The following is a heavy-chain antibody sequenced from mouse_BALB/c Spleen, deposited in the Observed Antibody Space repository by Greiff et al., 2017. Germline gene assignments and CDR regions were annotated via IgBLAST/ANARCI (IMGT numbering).Heavy chain of an antibody. CDR1: GYTFTSYT. CDR2: INPSSGYT. CDR3: GTNWDVDY. Sequence: VQLQQSGAELARPGASVKMSCTASGYTFTSYTMHWVKQRPGQGLEWIGYINPSSGYTNYNQKFKDKATLTADKSSSTAYMQLSSLTSEDSAVYYCGTNWDVDYWGQGTTLTVSS. J-gene: IGHJ2*01. D-gene: IGHD4-1*01. V-gene: IGHV1-4*01.